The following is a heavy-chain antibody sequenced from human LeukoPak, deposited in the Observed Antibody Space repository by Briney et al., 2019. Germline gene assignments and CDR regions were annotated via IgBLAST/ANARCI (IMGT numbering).Heavy chain of an antibody. CDR1: GGYISSYY. Sequence: PSETLSLTCTVSGGYISSYYWSWIRQPPGKGLECIGYIYYSGSTNYNPSLKSRVTISVDTSKNQFSLKLSSVTAADTAVYYCARENYDYVWGSYRPDAFDIWGQGTMVTVSS. CDR2: IYYSGST. CDR3: ARENYDYVWGSYRPDAFDI. J-gene: IGHJ3*02. V-gene: IGHV4-59*01. D-gene: IGHD3-16*02.